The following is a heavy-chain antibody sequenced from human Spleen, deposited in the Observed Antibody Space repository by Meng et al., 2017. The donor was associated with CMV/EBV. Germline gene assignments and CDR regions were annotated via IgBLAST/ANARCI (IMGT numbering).Heavy chain of an antibody. Sequence: GGSLRLSCAASGFTFATYSMNWVRQAPGKGLEWVSGIRNVDNIYYADSVKGRFTVSRDNAKNSLYLQMNSLRAEDTALYYCARNLRMGTWGDDAFDIWGQGTMVTVSS. D-gene: IGHD7-27*01. CDR3: ARNLRMGTWGDDAFDI. CDR2: IRNVDNI. V-gene: IGHV3-21*01. J-gene: IGHJ3*02. CDR1: GFTFATYS.